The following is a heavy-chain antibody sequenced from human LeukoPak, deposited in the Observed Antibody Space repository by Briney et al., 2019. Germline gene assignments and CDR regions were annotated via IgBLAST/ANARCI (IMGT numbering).Heavy chain of an antibody. CDR2: IYSGSST. J-gene: IGHJ4*02. V-gene: IGHV3-66*01. D-gene: IGHD5-12*01. CDR3: AMGAIVATIDY. Sequence: GGSLRLSCAASGLTVSSNYMSWVCQAPGKGLEWVSLIYSGSSTYYADSVKGRFTISRDKSKNTLYLQMSSLRVEDTAVYYCAMGAIVATIDYWGQGTLVTVSS. CDR1: GLTVSSNY.